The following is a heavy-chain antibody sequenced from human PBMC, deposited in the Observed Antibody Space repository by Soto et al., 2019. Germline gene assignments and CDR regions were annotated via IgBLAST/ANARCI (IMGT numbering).Heavy chain of an antibody. J-gene: IGHJ4*02. Sequence: SVKVSCKASGGTFSSYAISWVRQAPGQGLEWMGGIIPIFGTANYAQKFQGRVTITADKFTSTAYMELRSLTSEDTAIYYCAASTFQSGVTGYFHLGFWGQGTLVTVSS. CDR2: IIPIFGTA. CDR3: AASTFQSGVTGYFHLGF. V-gene: IGHV1-69*06. D-gene: IGHD3-9*01. CDR1: GGTFSSYA.